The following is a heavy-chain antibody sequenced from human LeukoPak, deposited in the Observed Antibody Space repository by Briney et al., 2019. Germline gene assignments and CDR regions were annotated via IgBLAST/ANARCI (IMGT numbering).Heavy chain of an antibody. CDR3: AKDFGIYDTTTDY. CDR1: GYTFTDYY. D-gene: IGHD2/OR15-2a*01. V-gene: IGHV1-2*02. J-gene: IGHJ4*02. CDR2: INPNSGGT. Sequence: ASVKVSCKASGYTFTDYYMHWVRQAPGQGLEWMGWINPNSGGTNYAQKFQGRVTMTRDKSISTAYMELYSLRSDDTAVYYCAKDFGIYDTTTDYWGQGTLVTVSS.